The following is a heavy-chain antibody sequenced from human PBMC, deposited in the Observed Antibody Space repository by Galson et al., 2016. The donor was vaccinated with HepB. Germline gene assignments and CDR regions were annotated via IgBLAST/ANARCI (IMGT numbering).Heavy chain of an antibody. V-gene: IGHV3-11*04. D-gene: IGHD3-22*01. J-gene: IGHJ4*02. CDR1: GFAFSDSY. Sequence: SLRLSCAASGFAFSDSYMTWIRQAPGKGLEWISYISGRGVTTKYADSVKGRFTISRDNAMNSLYLQMDSLRAEDTAVYYCARDSYYDSSGYYDYWGLGILVTVSS. CDR3: ARDSYYDSSGYYDY. CDR2: ISGRGVTT.